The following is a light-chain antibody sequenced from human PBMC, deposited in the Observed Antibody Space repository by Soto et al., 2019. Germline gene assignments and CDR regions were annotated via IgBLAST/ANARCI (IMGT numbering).Light chain of an antibody. CDR3: QQRSNWAIS. Sequence: EIVLRQSPHTLSLKTGESATLSCRASQSVSRYLAWYQQKPGQTPRLLIYDASNRATGIPARFSGSGSGTDFTLTISSLEPEDFAVYYCQQRSNWAISFGQGTRLETK. V-gene: IGKV3-11*01. J-gene: IGKJ5*01. CDR1: QSVSRY. CDR2: DAS.